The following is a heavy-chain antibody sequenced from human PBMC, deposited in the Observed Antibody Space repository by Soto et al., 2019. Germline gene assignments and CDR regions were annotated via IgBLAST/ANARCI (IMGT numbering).Heavy chain of an antibody. J-gene: IGHJ4*02. D-gene: IGHD1-26*01. V-gene: IGHV3-23*01. CDR2: ITGSGSTT. CDR1: GFTFSSYA. CDR3: ARRGGAVGY. Sequence: EVQLMESGGGLVQPGGSLRLSCAASGFTFSSYAMSWVRQAPGKGLEWVSVITGSGSTTYYADSVKGRFTISRDNSKNTLYLQMNSLIAEDTAVYYCARRGGAVGYWGQGTLVTVSS.